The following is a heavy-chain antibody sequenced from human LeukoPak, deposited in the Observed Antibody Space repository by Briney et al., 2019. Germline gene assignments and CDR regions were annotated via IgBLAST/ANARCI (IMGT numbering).Heavy chain of an antibody. D-gene: IGHD3-22*01. V-gene: IGHV6-1*01. J-gene: IGHJ4*02. CDR3: ARDGGPYYYDTGLDY. Sequence: SQTLSLTCAISGDIVSSNSAAWNWIRQSPSRGLEWLGRTYYRSKWYNDYAVSVKSRITINPDTSKSQFSLQLNSVTPEDTAVYYCARDGGPYYYDTGLDYWGQGTLVTVSS. CDR2: TYYRSKWYN. CDR1: GDIVSSNSAA.